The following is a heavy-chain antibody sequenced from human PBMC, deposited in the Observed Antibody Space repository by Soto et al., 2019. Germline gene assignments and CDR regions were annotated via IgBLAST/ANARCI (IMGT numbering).Heavy chain of an antibody. CDR2: IWYDGSNK. CDR1: GFTFSSYG. Sequence: LRLSCAASGFTFSSYGMHWVRQAPGKGLEWVAVIWYDGSNKYYADSVKGRFTISRDNSKNTLYLQMNSLRAEDTAVYYCARDFEDSSQAPDYYYYGMDVWGQGTTVTVSS. V-gene: IGHV3-33*01. CDR3: ARDFEDSSQAPDYYYYGMDV. J-gene: IGHJ6*02. D-gene: IGHD5-18*01.